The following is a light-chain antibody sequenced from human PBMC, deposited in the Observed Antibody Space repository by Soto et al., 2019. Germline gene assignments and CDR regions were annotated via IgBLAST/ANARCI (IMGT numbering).Light chain of an antibody. CDR1: QNIGSR. J-gene: IGKJ1*01. CDR3: QQYGSSLWT. Sequence: DIQMTQSPSTLSASVGDRVAITFRASQNIGSRLAWYQQKPDEAPKLLIYDASSLESGVPLRFGGSGSGTDFTLIISRLEPEDFAVYYCQQYGSSLWTFGQGTKVDIK. CDR2: DAS. V-gene: IGKV1-5*01.